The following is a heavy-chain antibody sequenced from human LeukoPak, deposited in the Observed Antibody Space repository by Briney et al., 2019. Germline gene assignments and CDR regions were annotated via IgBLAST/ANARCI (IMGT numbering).Heavy chain of an antibody. CDR3: ARRGGDCSSTSCLHNWFDP. J-gene: IGHJ5*02. CDR2: ISAYNGNT. V-gene: IGHV1-18*01. D-gene: IGHD2-2*01. CDR1: GYTFTSYG. Sequence: ASVKVSCKASGYTFTSYGISWVRQAPGQGLEWMGWISAYNGNTNYAQKLQGRVTMTTDTSTSTAYMELRSLRSDDTAVYYCARRGGDCSSTSCLHNWFDPWGQGTLVTVSS.